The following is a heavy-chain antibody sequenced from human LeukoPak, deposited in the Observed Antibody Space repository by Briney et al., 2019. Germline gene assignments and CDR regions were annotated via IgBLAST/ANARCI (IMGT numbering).Heavy chain of an antibody. D-gene: IGHD6-19*01. Sequence: GGSLRLSCAASGFTVSSNYMSWVRQAPGKGLEWVSVIYSGGSTYYADSVKGRFTISRGNSKNTLYLQMNSLRAEDTAVYYCAKDISSGWSLDYWGQGTLVTVSS. J-gene: IGHJ4*02. CDR2: IYSGGST. CDR3: AKDISSGWSLDY. V-gene: IGHV3-66*01. CDR1: GFTVSSNY.